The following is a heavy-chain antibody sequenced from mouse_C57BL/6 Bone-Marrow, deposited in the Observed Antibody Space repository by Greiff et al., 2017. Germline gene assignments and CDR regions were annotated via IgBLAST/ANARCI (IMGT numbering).Heavy chain of an antibody. CDR2: IYPGSGST. V-gene: IGHV1-55*01. J-gene: IGHJ3*01. D-gene: IGHD2-4*01. Sequence: QVQLQQPGAELVKPGASVKMSCKASGYTFTSYWITWVKQRPGQGLGWIGDIYPGSGSTNYNEKFKSKATLTVATSSSTAYMQLSSLTSEDSAVYYGAKDDDGTRAYWGQGTLVTVSA. CDR1: GYTFTSYW. CDR3: AKDDDGTRAY.